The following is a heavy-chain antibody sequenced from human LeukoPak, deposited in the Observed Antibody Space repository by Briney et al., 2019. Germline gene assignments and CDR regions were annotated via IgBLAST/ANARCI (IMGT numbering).Heavy chain of an antibody. CDR2: INHSGST. D-gene: IGHD3-16*01. CDR1: GGSFSGYY. Sequence: SETLSLTCAVSGGSFSGYYWSWTRQPPGKGLEWIGEINHSGSTKYNPSLTTRVTISVDTSKNQFSLKLSSVTAADTALYYCARGLWTGRGIMSWGQGTLVTVSS. CDR3: ARGLWTGRGIMS. J-gene: IGHJ4*02. V-gene: IGHV4-34*01.